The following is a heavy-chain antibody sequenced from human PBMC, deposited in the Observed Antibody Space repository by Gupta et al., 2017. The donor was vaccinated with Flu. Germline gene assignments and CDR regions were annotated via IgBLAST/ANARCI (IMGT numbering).Heavy chain of an antibody. CDR2: MNPNSGGT. Sequence: QVQLVQSGAEVKKPGASVKVSCKASGYTFAGFYMHWVRQAPGQGLEWMGWMNPNSGGTNYAQKFQGRVTMTRDSSISTAYMELRSLRSDDTAVYYCARDPRTVVEAASAIGGMHVWGQGTTVTVSS. CDR3: ARDPRTVVEAASAIGGMHV. CDR1: GYTFAGFY. V-gene: IGHV1-2*02. D-gene: IGHD2-15*01. J-gene: IGHJ6*02.